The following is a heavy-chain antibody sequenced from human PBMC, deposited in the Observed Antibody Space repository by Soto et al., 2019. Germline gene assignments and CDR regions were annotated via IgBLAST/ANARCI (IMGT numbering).Heavy chain of an antibody. CDR3: ATAGDSSSWYGFDP. D-gene: IGHD6-13*01. J-gene: IGHJ5*02. CDR2: FDPEDGET. V-gene: IGHV1-24*01. CDR1: GYTLTELS. Sequence: ASVKVSCKVSGYTLTELSMHWVRQAPGKGLEWMGGFDPEDGETIYAQKFQGRVTMTEVTSTDTAYMELSSLRSEDTAVYYCATAGDSSSWYGFDPWGQGTLVTVSS.